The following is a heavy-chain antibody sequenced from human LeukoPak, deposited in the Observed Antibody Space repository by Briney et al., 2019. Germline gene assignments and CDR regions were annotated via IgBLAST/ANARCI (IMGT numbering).Heavy chain of an antibody. Sequence: SQTLSLTCTVSVGSISGYYSTCIRQPAGKGLEWVWRVYSSGTGYYNPSLESRVTISLDTTNNQFSLRMTSMTAADTAVYYCARGTDMTTLTGYYSFEYWSPGTLVSVSS. CDR1: VGSISGYY. CDR3: ARGTDMTTLTGYYSFEY. J-gene: IGHJ4*02. CDR2: VYSSGTG. D-gene: IGHD5-24*01. V-gene: IGHV4-4*07.